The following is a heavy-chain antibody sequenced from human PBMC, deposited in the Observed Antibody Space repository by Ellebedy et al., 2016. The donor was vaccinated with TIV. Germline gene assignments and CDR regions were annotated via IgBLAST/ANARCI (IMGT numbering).Heavy chain of an antibody. D-gene: IGHD3-10*01. CDR3: ASAPNWFYLDF. J-gene: IGHJ4*02. CDR1: GGSISSYY. CDR2: IYYSGST. Sequence: MPSETLSLTCTVSGGSISSYYWSRIRQPPGKGLEWIGYIYYSGSTNYNPSLKSRVTISLDTSKNQFSLRLSSVTAADTAVYYCASAPNWFYLDFWGQGTLVSVSS. V-gene: IGHV4-59*01.